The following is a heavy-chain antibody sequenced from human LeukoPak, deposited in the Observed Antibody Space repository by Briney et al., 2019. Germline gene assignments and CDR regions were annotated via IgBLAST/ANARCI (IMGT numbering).Heavy chain of an antibody. V-gene: IGHV3-30*02. J-gene: IGHJ4*02. CDR3: ATYRQVLLPFES. D-gene: IGHD2-8*02. Sequence: GGSLRLSCAASGFTFSNYGMHWVRQAPGKGLEWVAFIRYDGSNKYYADSVRGRFTISRDSSKSTLSLQMNSLRAEDTAIYYCATYRQVLLPFESWGQGTLVTVSS. CDR1: GFTFSNYG. CDR2: IRYDGSNK.